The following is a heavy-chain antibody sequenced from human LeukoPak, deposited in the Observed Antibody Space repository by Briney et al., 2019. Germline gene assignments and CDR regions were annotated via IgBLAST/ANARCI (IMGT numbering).Heavy chain of an antibody. V-gene: IGHV3-23*01. J-gene: IGHJ4*02. Sequence: PGGSLRLSCAASGFTFSSYSMNWVRQAPGKGLEWVSAISGSGGSTYYADSVKGRFTISRDNSKNTLYLQMNSLRAEDTAVYYCAKDQFEVYPPKGVGSYYWGQGTLVTVSS. CDR2: ISGSGGST. D-gene: IGHD2-8*01. CDR1: GFTFSSYS. CDR3: AKDQFEVYPPKGVGSYY.